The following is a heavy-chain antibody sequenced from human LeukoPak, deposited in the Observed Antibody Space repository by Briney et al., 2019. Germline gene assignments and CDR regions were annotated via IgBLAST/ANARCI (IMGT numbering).Heavy chain of an antibody. Sequence: ASVKVSCKASGGTFSSYAISLVGQAPGQGLEGMGRISPILGIANYAQKLQGRVTITADKSTSTAYMELSSLRSEDTAVYYCASHRYPVPNFDYWGQGTLVTVSS. CDR1: GGTFSSYA. CDR2: ISPILGIA. CDR3: ASHRYPVPNFDY. V-gene: IGHV1-69*04. D-gene: IGHD1-26*01. J-gene: IGHJ4*02.